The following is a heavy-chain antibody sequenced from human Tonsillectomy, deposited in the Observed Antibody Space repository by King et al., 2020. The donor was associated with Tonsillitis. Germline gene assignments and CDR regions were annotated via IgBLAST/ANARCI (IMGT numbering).Heavy chain of an antibody. CDR1: ESTFSKIW. CDR3: VRDMNYFDISAYYDVLDV. CDR2: KKGDGSVK. J-gene: IGHJ3*01. V-gene: IGHV3-7*01. D-gene: IGHD3-22*01. Sequence: VQLVESGGGLVQPGGSLGLSCAASESTFSKIWMTWIRKAQGEGLEWVATKKGDGSVKNYVDFVEGRFTLSRDNADNSLFLRMNSLRVEDTAIYYCVRDMNYFDISAYYDVLDVWGPGTMVTVSS.